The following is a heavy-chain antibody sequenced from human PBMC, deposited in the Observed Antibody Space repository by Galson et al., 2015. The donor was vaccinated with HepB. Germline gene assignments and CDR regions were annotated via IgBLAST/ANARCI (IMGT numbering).Heavy chain of an antibody. CDR1: GFTFSSYW. D-gene: IGHD2-2*01. J-gene: IGHJ3*01. CDR3: ARGSWDIVVVSADGDAFDV. CDR2: IKQDGSDK. Sequence: SLRLSCAASGFTFSSYWMSWVRQAPGKGLEWVANIKQDGSDKNYVDSVKGRFTISRDNAKNSLYLQMNSLRVEDTAVYYCARGSWDIVVVSADGDAFDVWGQGTMVTVSS. V-gene: IGHV3-7*01.